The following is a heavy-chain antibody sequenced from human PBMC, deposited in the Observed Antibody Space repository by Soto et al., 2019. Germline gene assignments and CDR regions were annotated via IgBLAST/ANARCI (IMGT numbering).Heavy chain of an antibody. J-gene: IGHJ5*02. CDR1: GGSMSSYC. V-gene: IGHV4-4*07. CDR3: ARGQRFSDWFDP. Sequence: PSETLSLTCTVSGGSMSSYCWTWIRQPAGKGLEWIGRVYSSGGTHYNPSLKSRVTISLDTSKNQFSLRLLSVTDADTAVYYCARGQRFSDWFDPWGQGTLVTVS. CDR2: VYSSGGT. D-gene: IGHD3-3*01.